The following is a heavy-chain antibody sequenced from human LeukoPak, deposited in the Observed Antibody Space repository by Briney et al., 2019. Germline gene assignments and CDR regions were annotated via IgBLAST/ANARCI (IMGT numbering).Heavy chain of an antibody. CDR3: ARKPRYGYANAFDI. J-gene: IGHJ3*02. CDR1: GYSISSGYY. D-gene: IGHD5-18*01. V-gene: IGHV4-38-2*02. Sequence: RTSETLSLTCTVSGYSISSGYYWGWIRQSPGKGLEWIGSIYHSGSTYYNPSLKSRVTISVDTSKNQFSLKLSSVTAADTAVYYCARKPRYGYANAFDIWGQGTMVTVSS. CDR2: IYHSGST.